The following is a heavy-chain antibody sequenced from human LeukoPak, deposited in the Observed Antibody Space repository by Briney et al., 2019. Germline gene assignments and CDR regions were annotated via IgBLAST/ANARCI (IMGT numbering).Heavy chain of an antibody. CDR3: ASRRGYTLDY. CDR1: GGSISSSSYY. Sequence: PSETLSLTCTVSGGSISSSSYYWGWIRQPPGKGLEWIGSIYYSGSTYYNPSLKSRVTISVDTSKNQFSLKLSSVTAADTAVYYCASRRGYTLDYWGQGTLVTASS. D-gene: IGHD5-18*01. CDR2: IYYSGST. J-gene: IGHJ4*02. V-gene: IGHV4-39*01.